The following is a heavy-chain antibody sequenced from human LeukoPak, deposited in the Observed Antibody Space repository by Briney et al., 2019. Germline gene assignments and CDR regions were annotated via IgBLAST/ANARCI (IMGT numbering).Heavy chain of an antibody. CDR3: AKELFTYYYDSGSYLNLALDP. J-gene: IGHJ5*02. V-gene: IGHV3-23*01. D-gene: IGHD3-10*01. CDR1: GFTFRNYG. Sequence: GGSLRLSCAASGFTFRNYGMSWVRQAPGKGLEWVSSISGTGGSTYYAEGRFTISRDNSKNTLYLQMNSLRAEDTAVYYCAKELFTYYYDSGSYLNLALDPWGRGTLVTVSS. CDR2: ISGTGGST.